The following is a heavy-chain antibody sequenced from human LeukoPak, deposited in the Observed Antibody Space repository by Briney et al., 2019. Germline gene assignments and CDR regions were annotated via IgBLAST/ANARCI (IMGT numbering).Heavy chain of an antibody. CDR2: ISSSGSTI. J-gene: IGHJ4*02. V-gene: IGHV3-48*03. D-gene: IGHD5-18*01. Sequence: GGSLRLPCAASGFTFSSYEMNWVRQAPGKGLEWVSYISSSGSTIFYADSVKGRFTFSRDNARDSLYLQMNSLRAEDTAVYYCARGPRYSYGYDYWGQGTLVTVSS. CDR3: ARGPRYSYGYDY. CDR1: GFTFSSYE.